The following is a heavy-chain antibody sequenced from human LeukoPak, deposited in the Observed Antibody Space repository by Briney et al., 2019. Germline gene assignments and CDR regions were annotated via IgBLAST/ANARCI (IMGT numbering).Heavy chain of an antibody. D-gene: IGHD3-10*01. CDR1: GGSISSGDYY. CDR2: IFYGGST. J-gene: IGHJ4*02. V-gene: IGHV4-30-4*08. CDR3: ARDASYYGSGIDY. Sequence: PSQTRSLTCTVSGGSISSGDYYWSWIRQPPGKGLEWIGYIFYGGSTSYNPSLKSRVTMSVATSKNQFSLKLSSVPAADTAVYYCARDASYYGSGIDYWGQGTLVTVSS.